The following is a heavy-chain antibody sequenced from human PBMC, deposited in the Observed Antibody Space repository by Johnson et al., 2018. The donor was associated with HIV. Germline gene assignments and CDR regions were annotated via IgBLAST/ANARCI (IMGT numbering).Heavy chain of an antibody. D-gene: IGHD5-18*01. Sequence: EVQVVESGGDVVQPGRSLRLSCVASGFTFSSYGMHWVRQAPGKGLEWVAVIYSGGSTYYADSVKGRFTISRDNSKNTLYFQMNSLRAEDTAVYYWARAYSYGAFDIWGQGTMVTVSS. J-gene: IGHJ3*02. CDR1: GFTFSSYG. CDR3: ARAYSYGAFDI. V-gene: IGHV3-66*01. CDR2: IYSGGST.